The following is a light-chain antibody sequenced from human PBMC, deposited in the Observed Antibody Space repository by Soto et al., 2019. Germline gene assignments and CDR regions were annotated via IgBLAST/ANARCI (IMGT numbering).Light chain of an antibody. Sequence: QSVLTQPPSASGTPGQRVTIACSGSSSNIGTNTVNWYQQLPGTAPKLLIYNINQRPSGVPDRFSGSESGTSASLAISGLQSEDEADYHCAAWDDSLNVVVFGGGTQLTVL. V-gene: IGLV1-44*01. CDR2: NIN. J-gene: IGLJ2*01. CDR1: SSNIGTNT. CDR3: AAWDDSLNVVV.